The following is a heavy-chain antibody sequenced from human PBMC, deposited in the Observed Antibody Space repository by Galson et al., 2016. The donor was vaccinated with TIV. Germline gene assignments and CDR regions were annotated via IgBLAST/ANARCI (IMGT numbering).Heavy chain of an antibody. V-gene: IGHV4-4*07. D-gene: IGHD2-21*02. CDR2: MYIPGKR. CDR3: ARDWLVTYTDLPYVED. CDR1: GVSISDYY. J-gene: IGHJ4*02. Sequence: LTCRVSGVSISDYYWSWIRQTAGKRMEWIGRMYIPGKRTYNPSLESRVTVSEDTSKNQFSLEVASVTAADTAVYFCARDWLVTYTDLPYVEDWGQGVSVTVSS.